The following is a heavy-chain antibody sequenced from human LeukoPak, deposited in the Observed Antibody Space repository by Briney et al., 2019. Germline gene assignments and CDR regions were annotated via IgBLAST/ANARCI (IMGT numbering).Heavy chain of an antibody. CDR2: IYYGGTT. V-gene: IGHV4-31*03. Sequence: SETLSLTCTVSGGSISSARHSWSWIRQLPGKGLEWIGCIYYGGTTYYHPSLKSRVTISIDTSKNLFSLKLTSVTAADKAVYYCARLNWGVYFDYWGQGTLVTVSS. J-gene: IGHJ4*02. CDR1: GGSISSARHS. CDR3: ARLNWGVYFDY. D-gene: IGHD7-27*01.